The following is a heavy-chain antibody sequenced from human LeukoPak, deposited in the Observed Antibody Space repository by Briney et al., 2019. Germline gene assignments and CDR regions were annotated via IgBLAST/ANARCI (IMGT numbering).Heavy chain of an antibody. J-gene: IGHJ4*02. V-gene: IGHV4-59*01. Sequence: SETLSLTCSVSGGSISSLYWSWIRQPPGKGLQYIGYVYNIGRPNYNPSLKSRVSMSGDASKNQFSLKLSSVTAADTVVYYCARERPISRDFDYWGQGILVTVSS. CDR1: GGSISSLY. CDR2: VYNIGRP. CDR3: ARERPISRDFDY.